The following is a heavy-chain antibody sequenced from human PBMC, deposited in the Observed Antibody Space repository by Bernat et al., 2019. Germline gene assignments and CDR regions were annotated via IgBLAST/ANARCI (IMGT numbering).Heavy chain of an antibody. V-gene: IGHV3-30*03. D-gene: IGHD2-15*01. Sequence: QVQLVESGGGAVHPGRSLGLSCAASGFTFNNYGMHWVRQAPDKGLEWVAFISNDGSKKYYADYVKGRFTISRDNSGNTLYLQMNSLRAEDTAVYYCARGQGYCSGGTCLRFDYWGQGTMVTVSS. CDR1: GFTFNNYG. CDR3: ARGQGYCSGGTCLRFDY. J-gene: IGHJ4*02. CDR2: ISNDGSKK.